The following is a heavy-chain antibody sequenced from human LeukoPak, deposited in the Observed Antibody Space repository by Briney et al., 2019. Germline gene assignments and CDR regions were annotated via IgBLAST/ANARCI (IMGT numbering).Heavy chain of an antibody. CDR3: AKAMSTDHYDSRGFYRVDFDS. CDR1: GFTFSTYA. Sequence: PGGSLRLSCAASGFTFSTYAMSWVRQAPGKGLEWVSALTNSGGSGGVTYYADSVKGRFIISRDNSKSTLYLQLSSLRAEDTAVYYCAKAMSTDHYDSRGFYRVDFDSWGQGPLVTFSS. D-gene: IGHD3-22*01. CDR2: LTNSGGSGGVT. V-gene: IGHV3-23*01. J-gene: IGHJ4*02.